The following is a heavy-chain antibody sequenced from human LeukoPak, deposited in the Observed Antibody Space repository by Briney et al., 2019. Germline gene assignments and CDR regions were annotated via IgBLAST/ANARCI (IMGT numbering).Heavy chain of an antibody. Sequence: PGGSLRLSCAASGFTFSSYPMHWVRQAPGKGLEWVAVISYDGSNKYYADSVKGRFTISRDNAKNTLYLQMNSLRAEDTAVYYCARGPSWADSGYFDYWGQGTLVTVSS. CDR2: ISYDGSNK. V-gene: IGHV3-30*04. CDR1: GFTFSSYP. J-gene: IGHJ4*02. D-gene: IGHD3-10*01. CDR3: ARGPSWADSGYFDY.